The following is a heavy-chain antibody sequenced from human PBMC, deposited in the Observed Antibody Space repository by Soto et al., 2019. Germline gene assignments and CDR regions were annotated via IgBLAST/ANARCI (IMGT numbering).Heavy chain of an antibody. CDR2: LSGSGGST. CDR3: AKDKAGYYEQSYYFGY. J-gene: IGHJ4*02. D-gene: IGHD3-22*01. CDR1: GFTFSSYA. V-gene: IGHV3-23*01. Sequence: EVQLLESGGGLVQPGGSLRLTCAASGFTFSSYAMSWVRQAPGKGLEWVSALSGSGGSTYYADSVKGRFTIARDNSKNTLYLQMNSLRAEDTAVYYCAKDKAGYYEQSYYFGYWGQGTLVTVSS.